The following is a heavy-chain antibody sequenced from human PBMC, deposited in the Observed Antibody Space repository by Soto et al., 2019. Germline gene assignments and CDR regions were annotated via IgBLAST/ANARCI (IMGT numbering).Heavy chain of an antibody. D-gene: IGHD3-10*01. J-gene: IGHJ6*02. CDR1: GGSFSGYY. CDR2: INHSGST. V-gene: IGHV4-34*01. CDR3: ARVGAKTYGSGSYYLYYYYGMDV. Sequence: SETLSLTCAVYGGSFSGYYWSRIRQPPGKGLEWIGEINHSGSTNYNPSLKSRVTISVDTSKNQFSLKLSSVTAADTAVYYCARVGAKTYGSGSYYLYYYYGMDVWGQGTTVTVSS.